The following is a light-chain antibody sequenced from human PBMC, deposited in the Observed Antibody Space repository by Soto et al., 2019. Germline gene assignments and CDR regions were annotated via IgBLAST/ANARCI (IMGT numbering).Light chain of an antibody. Sequence: EILLTQSPATLSVSPGETATLSCRASQNVLSDLAWYQQKPGQAPRLLVYGATTRATDAPAKFRGSGSGTEVSLTSSSLQSEDFATYYCQQYRSWPRTFGQGSKVEI. CDR1: QNVLSD. CDR3: QQYRSWPRT. CDR2: GAT. V-gene: IGKV3-15*01. J-gene: IGKJ1*01.